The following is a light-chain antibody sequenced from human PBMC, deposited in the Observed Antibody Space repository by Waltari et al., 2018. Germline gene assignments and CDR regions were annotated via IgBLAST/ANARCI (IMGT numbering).Light chain of an antibody. CDR3: SSYTSSSTVV. CDR2: DVS. V-gene: IGLV2-14*03. J-gene: IGLJ2*01. CDR1: SSDVGGYHT. Sequence: QSALTQPASVSGSPGQSITFSCTGTSSDVGGYHTVPWYQHHPGKAPKLMIYDVSNRPSGVSNRFSGSKSGNTASLTISGLQAEDEADYYCSSYTSSSTVVFGGGTKLTVL.